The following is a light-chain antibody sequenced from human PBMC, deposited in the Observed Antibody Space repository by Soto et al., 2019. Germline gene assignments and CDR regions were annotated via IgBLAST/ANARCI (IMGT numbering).Light chain of an antibody. CDR3: SSHTSGSTRV. J-gene: IGLJ1*01. CDR2: EVT. CDR1: SSDVGGYDY. Sequence: QSVLTRPASVSGSPGQSIAISCTGTSSDVGGYDYVSWYQQHPDKAPKLMIYEVTKRPSGVSNRFSGSKSGNTASLTISGLQPEDEADYYCSSHTSGSTRVFGSGTKVTV. V-gene: IGLV2-14*01.